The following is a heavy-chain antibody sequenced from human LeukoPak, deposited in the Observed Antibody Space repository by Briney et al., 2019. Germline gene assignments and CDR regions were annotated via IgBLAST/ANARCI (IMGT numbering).Heavy chain of an antibody. V-gene: IGHV1-18*01. CDR1: GYTFTSYG. CDR2: ISAYNGNT. CDR3: AREVTIFRAPFD. J-gene: IGHJ4*02. Sequence: ASVKVSCKASGYTFTSYGISWVRQAPGQGLEWMGWISAYNGNTNYAQKLQGRVTMTTDTSTSTVYMELSSLRSEDTAVYYCAREVTIFRAPFDWGQGTLVTVSS. D-gene: IGHD3-9*01.